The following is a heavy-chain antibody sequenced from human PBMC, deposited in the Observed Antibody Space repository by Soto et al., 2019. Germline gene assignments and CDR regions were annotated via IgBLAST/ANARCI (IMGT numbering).Heavy chain of an antibody. D-gene: IGHD6-13*01. V-gene: IGHV3-23*01. CDR3: AKEGGSSWPYYYGMDV. CDR2: ISGSGDST. J-gene: IGHJ6*02. Sequence: EVQLLESGGGLVLPGGSLRLSWAASGFTFSSYAMSWVRQAPGKWLEWVSVISGSGDSTSYADSVKGRFTISRDNSKNTLYLQMNSLRAEDTAVYYCAKEGGSSWPYYYGMDVWGQGTTVTVSS. CDR1: GFTFSSYA.